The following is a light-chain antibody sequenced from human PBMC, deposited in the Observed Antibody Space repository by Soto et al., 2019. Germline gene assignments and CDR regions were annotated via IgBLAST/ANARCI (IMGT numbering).Light chain of an antibody. CDR1: QSLLDSDGDTY. CDR2: AVS. Sequence: DIVMTQTPLSSPVTLGQPASISCRSSQSLLDSDGDTYLSWLQRRPGHAPRRLIYAVSDRDSGVPDRFSGSGSGTDFTLRISRVEAEDVGVYFCMQGTHWPFTFGQGTKLEIK. CDR3: MQGTHWPFT. J-gene: IGKJ2*01. V-gene: IGKV2-30*01.